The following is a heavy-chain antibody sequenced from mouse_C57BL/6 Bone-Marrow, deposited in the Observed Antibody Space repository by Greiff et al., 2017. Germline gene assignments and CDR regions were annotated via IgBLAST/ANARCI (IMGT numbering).Heavy chain of an antibody. J-gene: IGHJ2*01. V-gene: IGHV1-50*01. CDR1: GYTFTSYW. CDR2: IDPSDSYT. D-gene: IGHD2-3*01. CDR3: ARDDGYYSFDY. Sequence: QVQLKQPGAELVKPGASVKLSCKASGYTFTSYWMQWVKQRPGQGLEWIGEIDPSDSYTNYNQKFKGKATLTVDTSSSTAYMQLSSLTSECSAVYYCARDDGYYSFDYWGQGTTLTVSS.